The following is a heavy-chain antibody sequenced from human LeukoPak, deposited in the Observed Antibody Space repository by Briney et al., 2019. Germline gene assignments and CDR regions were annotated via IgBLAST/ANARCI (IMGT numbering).Heavy chain of an antibody. J-gene: IGHJ4*02. D-gene: IGHD5-12*01. Sequence: GGSLRLSCAASGFTFSSYGMHWVRQAPGKGLEWVAFIRYDGSNKYYADSVKGRFTISRDNAKNTLYLQMNSLRAEDTAVYYCARASSSITVATNFDYWGQGTLVTVSS. CDR2: IRYDGSNK. V-gene: IGHV3-30*02. CDR1: GFTFSSYG. CDR3: ARASSSITVATNFDY.